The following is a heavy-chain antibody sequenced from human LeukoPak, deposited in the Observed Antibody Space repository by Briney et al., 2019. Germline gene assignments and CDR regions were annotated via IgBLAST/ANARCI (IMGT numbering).Heavy chain of an antibody. CDR3: GRHMRGYSGYHYFDY. J-gene: IGHJ4*02. V-gene: IGHV4-59*01. D-gene: IGHD5-12*01. CDR2: IYYSGST. CDR1: VGSISSYY. Sequence: PSESLSLTCTVSVGSISSYYWSWIRQPPGKGLEWIGYIYYSGSTNYNPSLKSRVTISVDTSKNQFSLKLSSVTDADACVYYCGRHMRGYSGYHYFDYWGEATLLTVSS.